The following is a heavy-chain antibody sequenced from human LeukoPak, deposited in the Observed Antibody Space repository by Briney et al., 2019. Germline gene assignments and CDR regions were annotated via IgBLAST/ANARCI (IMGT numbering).Heavy chain of an antibody. CDR1: GFTLSSYA. J-gene: IGHJ4*02. D-gene: IGHD3-16*01. V-gene: IGHV3-30*01. CDR2: ISYDGSNK. Sequence: PGRSLRLSCAASGFTLSSYAMHWVRQAPGKGLEWVAVISYDGSNKYYADSVKGRFTISRDNSKNTLYLQMNSLRAEDTAVYYCARDRYYVPKNYFDYWGQGTLVTVSS. CDR3: ARDRYYVPKNYFDY.